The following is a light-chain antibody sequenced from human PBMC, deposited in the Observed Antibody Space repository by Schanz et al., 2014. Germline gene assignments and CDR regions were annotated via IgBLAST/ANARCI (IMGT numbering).Light chain of an antibody. V-gene: IGLV2-14*01. CDR1: SSDVGGYNY. Sequence: QSALTQPASVSGSPGQSITISCTGTSSDVGGYNYVSWYQQHPDKAPRLMIFDVSKRPSGVSNRFSGSKSGNTASLAISGLQSEDEAGYYCVAWDDSLFARVFGGGTKLTVL. J-gene: IGLJ3*02. CDR3: VAWDDSLFARV. CDR2: DVS.